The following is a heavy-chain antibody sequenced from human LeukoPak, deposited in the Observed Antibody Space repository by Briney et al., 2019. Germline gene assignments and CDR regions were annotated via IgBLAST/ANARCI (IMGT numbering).Heavy chain of an antibody. D-gene: IGHD6-19*01. CDR1: GYTFTSYD. CDR2: MNPNSGNT. Sequence: GASVKVSCKASGYTFTSYDINWVRQATGQGLEWMGWMNPNSGNTGYAQKFKGRVTMTRNTSISTAYMELSSLRSEDTAVYYCARVTESSSGWPYYYYYMDVWGKGTTVTVSS. CDR3: ARVTESSSGWPYYYYYMDV. V-gene: IGHV1-8*01. J-gene: IGHJ6*03.